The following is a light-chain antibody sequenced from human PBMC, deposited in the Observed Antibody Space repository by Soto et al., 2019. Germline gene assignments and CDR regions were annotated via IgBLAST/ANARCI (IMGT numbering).Light chain of an antibody. J-gene: IGKJ4*01. CDR2: DDS. CDR1: QSIGRQ. Sequence: DVQMTQSPSTLSASVGDRVTVTCRASQSIGRQLAWYQQKPGKAPNLLITDDSSLNGGVPSRFSGSGSGTEFTLTISSRQPDDSATYYCQHYESYPVTFGGGTKVEIK. CDR3: QHYESYPVT. V-gene: IGKV1-5*01.